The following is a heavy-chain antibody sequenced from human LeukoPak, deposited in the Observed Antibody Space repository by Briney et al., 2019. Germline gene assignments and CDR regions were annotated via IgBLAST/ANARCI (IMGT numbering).Heavy chain of an antibody. CDR3: ARALTYYGFWSGYVDY. J-gene: IGHJ4*02. D-gene: IGHD3-3*01. Sequence: ASVKVSCKASGYTFTGYYMHWVRQAPGQGLEWMGWINPNSGGTNYAQKFQGRVTMTRDTSISTAYMELSRLRSDDTAVYYCARALTYYGFWSGYVDYWGQGTLVTVSS. V-gene: IGHV1-2*02. CDR1: GYTFTGYY. CDR2: INPNSGGT.